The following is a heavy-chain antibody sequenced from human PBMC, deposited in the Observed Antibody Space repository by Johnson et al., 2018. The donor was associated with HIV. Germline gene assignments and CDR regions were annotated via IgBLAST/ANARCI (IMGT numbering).Heavy chain of an antibody. CDR2: ISYDGSNK. Sequence: QVQLVESGGGVVQTGRSLRLSCAASGFIFSSYAMHWVRQAPGEGLEWVAVISYDGSNKYYADSVKGRFTISRDNSKNTLYLQMNSLRAEDTAVYYCARGLIDYGDSQAFDIWGQGTMVTVSS. V-gene: IGHV3-30*04. CDR3: ARGLIDYGDSQAFDI. J-gene: IGHJ3*02. CDR1: GFIFSSYA. D-gene: IGHD4-17*01.